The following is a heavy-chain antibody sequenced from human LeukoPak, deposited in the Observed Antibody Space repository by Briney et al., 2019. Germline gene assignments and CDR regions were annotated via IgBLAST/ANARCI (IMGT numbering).Heavy chain of an antibody. V-gene: IGHV1-69*13. Sequence: SVKVSCKASGGTFSSYAISWVRQAPGQGLEWMGGIIPIFGTANYAQKFQGRVTITADESTSTAYMELSSLRSEDTAVYYCSRDVGVHGITIFGVVPNHIPMDVWGQGTTVTVSS. CDR3: SRDVGVHGITIFGVVPNHIPMDV. CDR2: IIPIFGTA. CDR1: GGTFSSYA. J-gene: IGHJ6*02. D-gene: IGHD3-3*01.